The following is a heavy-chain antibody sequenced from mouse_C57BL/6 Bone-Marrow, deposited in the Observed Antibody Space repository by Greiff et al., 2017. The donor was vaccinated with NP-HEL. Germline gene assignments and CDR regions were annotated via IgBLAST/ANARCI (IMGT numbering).Heavy chain of an antibody. Sequence: VQLQQSGPELVKPGASVKISCKASGYAFSSSWMNWVKQRPGKGLEWIGRIYPGDGDTNYNGKFKGKATLTADKSSSTAYMQLSSLTSEDSAVYFCARRRTTGGWYFDVWGTGTTVTVSS. J-gene: IGHJ1*03. CDR1: GYAFSSSW. D-gene: IGHD1-1*01. CDR2: IYPGDGDT. V-gene: IGHV1-82*01. CDR3: ARRRTTGGWYFDV.